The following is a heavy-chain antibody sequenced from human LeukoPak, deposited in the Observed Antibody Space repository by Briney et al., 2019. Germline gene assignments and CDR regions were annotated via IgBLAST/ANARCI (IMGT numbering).Heavy chain of an antibody. CDR3: ARGYCSGGSCFLFDS. V-gene: IGHV3-20*04. D-gene: IGHD2-15*01. J-gene: IGHJ4*02. CDR1: GFTFDDYG. Sequence: PGGSLRLSCAASGFTFDDYGMTWVRQAPGKGLEWVSGINWNGGSTGYADSVRGRFSILRDTAKNSLYLQTNSLRAEDTALYYCARGYCSGGSCFLFDSWGQGTLVTVSS. CDR2: INWNGGST.